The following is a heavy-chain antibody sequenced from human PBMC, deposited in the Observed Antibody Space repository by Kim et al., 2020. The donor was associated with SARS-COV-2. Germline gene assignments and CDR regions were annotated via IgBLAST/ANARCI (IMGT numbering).Heavy chain of an antibody. CDR3: ARGAYCGGDCLGAFDY. J-gene: IGHJ4*02. Sequence: ASVKVSCKASGYTFTSYGISWVRQAPGQGLEWMGWISAYNGNTNYAQKLQGRVTMTTDTSTSTAYMELRSLRSDDTAVYYCARGAYCGGDCLGAFDYWGQGTLVTVSS. CDR2: ISAYNGNT. D-gene: IGHD2-21*02. V-gene: IGHV1-18*04. CDR1: GYTFTSYG.